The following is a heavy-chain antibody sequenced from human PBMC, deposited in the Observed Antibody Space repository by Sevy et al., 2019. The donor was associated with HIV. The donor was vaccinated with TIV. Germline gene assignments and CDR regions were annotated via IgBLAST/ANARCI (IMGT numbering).Heavy chain of an antibody. CDR1: GFSFNKFA. D-gene: IGHD5-18*01. Sequence: GGSLRLSCAASGFSFNKFAMHWIRQAPGKGLEWVALISYDGGNKYYADPVRGRFSISRDNSKNTLFLQMNSLSPEDTAIYFCAKIPRGYSYASFLDSWGQGTLVTVSS. V-gene: IGHV3-30*18. CDR3: AKIPRGYSYASFLDS. CDR2: ISYDGGNK. J-gene: IGHJ4*02.